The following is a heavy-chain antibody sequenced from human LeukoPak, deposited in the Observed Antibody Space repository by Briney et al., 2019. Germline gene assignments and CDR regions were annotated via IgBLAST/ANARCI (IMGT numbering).Heavy chain of an antibody. CDR2: INHSGST. V-gene: IGHV4-34*01. CDR1: GGSFSGSY. CDR3: ARTPIVVVPAAPGHHYYIDV. Sequence: SETLSLTCAVYGGSFSGSYWSWICQPPGKGLEWIGEINHSGSTNYNPSLKSRVTISVDTSKNQFSLKLSSVTAADTAVYYCARTPIVVVPAAPGHHYYIDVSGKGNTVTVSS. J-gene: IGHJ6*03. D-gene: IGHD2-2*01.